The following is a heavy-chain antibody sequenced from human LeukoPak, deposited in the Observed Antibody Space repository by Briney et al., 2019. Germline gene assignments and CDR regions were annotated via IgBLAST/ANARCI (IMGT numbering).Heavy chain of an antibody. CDR1: GFTFNDYY. D-gene: IGHD4-23*01. J-gene: IGHJ4*02. CDR2: INIGGTNT. Sequence: GGSLRLSCAASGFTFNDYYMNWIRQAPGKGLEWLSYINIGGTNTHYADSVKGRFTISRDNAKNSLYLQMNSLRAEDTAVYYCASLTTVVTRGYWGQGTLVTVSS. V-gene: IGHV3-11*06. CDR3: ASLTTVVTRGY.